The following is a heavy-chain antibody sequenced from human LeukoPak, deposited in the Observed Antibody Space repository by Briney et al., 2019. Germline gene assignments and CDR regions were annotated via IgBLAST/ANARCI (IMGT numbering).Heavy chain of an antibody. V-gene: IGHV1-2*02. D-gene: IGHD5-12*01. CDR3: ARESLLGMVAMGQSSYYGMDV. CDR1: GYTFTGYY. J-gene: IGHJ6*02. Sequence: ASVKVSCKASGYTFTGYYMHWERQAPGQGLEWMGWINPNSGGTNYAQKFQGRVTMTRDTSISTAYMELSRLRSDDTAVYYCARESLLGMVAMGQSSYYGMDVWGQGTTVTVFS. CDR2: INPNSGGT.